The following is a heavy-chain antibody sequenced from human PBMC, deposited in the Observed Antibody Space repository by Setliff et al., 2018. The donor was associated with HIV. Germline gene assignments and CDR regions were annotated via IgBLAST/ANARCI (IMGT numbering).Heavy chain of an antibody. CDR2: INCNSGGT. CDR1: GYTFTGSF. CDR3: ARDDHGDPFDY. V-gene: IGHV1-2*07. D-gene: IGHD4-17*01. J-gene: IGHJ4*02. Sequence: GASVKVSCKSSGYTFTGSFMHWVRKAPGQGLEWMGWINCNSGGTDYAHNFQGRVTMTRDTSINTAYMELSRLRSDDTAVYYCARDDHGDPFDYWGQGTLVTVSS.